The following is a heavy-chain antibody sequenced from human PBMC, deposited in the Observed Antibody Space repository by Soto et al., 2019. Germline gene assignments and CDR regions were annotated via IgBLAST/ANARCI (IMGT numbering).Heavy chain of an antibody. V-gene: IGHV1-8*01. D-gene: IGHD4-17*01. J-gene: IGHJ5*02. Sequence: ASVKFSCKTSGYTFTRYDIDWVRQETGQGLEWMGWMNPNTGNTGYAQKFQGRVTMTRDTSTGTAYLELFSLTSEDTAVYYCARSPWFDYGDYAFNWLDPWGQGTLVTVS. CDR1: GYTFTRYD. CDR3: ARSPWFDYGDYAFNWLDP. CDR2: MNPNTGNT.